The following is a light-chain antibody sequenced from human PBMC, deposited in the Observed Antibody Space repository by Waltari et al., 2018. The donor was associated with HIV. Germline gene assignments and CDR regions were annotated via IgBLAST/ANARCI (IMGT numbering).Light chain of an antibody. V-gene: IGLV2-11*01. CDR1: SSDVGTYHN. Sequence: QSALTQPRSLSGSPGQSVTIPCPGTSSDVGTYHNVTWYQHHPGQAPNLILYDVSERPSGVPDRFSGSKSGNTASLTISGLQAEDEADYYCCSYAGTYTFVVFGGGTKLTVL. J-gene: IGLJ2*01. CDR2: DVS. CDR3: CSYAGTYTFVV.